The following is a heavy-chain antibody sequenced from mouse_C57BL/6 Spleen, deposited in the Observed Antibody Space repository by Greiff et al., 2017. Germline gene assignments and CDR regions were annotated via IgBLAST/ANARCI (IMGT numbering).Heavy chain of an antibody. V-gene: IGHV1-42*01. J-gene: IGHJ4*01. CDR2: INPSTGGT. CDR1: GYSFTGYY. D-gene: IGHD4-1*01. Sequence: VQLQQSGPELVKPGASVKISCKASGYSFTGYYMNWVKQSPEKSLEWIGEINPSTGGTTYNQKFKAKATLTVDKSSSTAYMQLKSLTSEDSAVYYCARMAGNYAMDYWGQGTSVTVSS. CDR3: ARMAGNYAMDY.